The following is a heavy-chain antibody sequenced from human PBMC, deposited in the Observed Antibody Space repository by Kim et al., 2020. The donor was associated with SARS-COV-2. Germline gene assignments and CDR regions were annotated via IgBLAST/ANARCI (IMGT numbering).Heavy chain of an antibody. CDR2: LYYTGSP. Sequence: SETLSLTCTVSGGSISSSSYYWGWIRQPTGKGLEFLGSLYYTGSPYYNLSIKSRVILSVDTSKNQFSLKVRFVTAADTAVYYCARGVRSGRNEYNWFDPWGQGTLVTVSS. V-gene: IGHV4-39*07. CDR1: GGSISSSSYY. J-gene: IGHJ5*02. D-gene: IGHD2-15*01. CDR3: ARGVRSGRNEYNWFDP.